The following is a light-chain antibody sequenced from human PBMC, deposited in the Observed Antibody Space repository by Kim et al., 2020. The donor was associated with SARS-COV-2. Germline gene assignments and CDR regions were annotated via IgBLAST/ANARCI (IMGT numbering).Light chain of an antibody. J-gene: IGKJ2*01. Sequence: SASVGDRVTITGRASQGINSSLAWYQQIPGKGPKLLIYATSRLESGVPSRFSGSGSVTDFTLTISSLQPEDFATYYCQQFNSYPRTFGQGTKLEI. CDR1: QGINSS. CDR2: ATS. CDR3: QQFNSYPRT. V-gene: IGKV1-13*02.